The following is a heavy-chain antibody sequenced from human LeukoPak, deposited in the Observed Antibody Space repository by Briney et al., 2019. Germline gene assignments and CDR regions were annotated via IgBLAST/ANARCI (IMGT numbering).Heavy chain of an antibody. CDR2: IYHSGST. Sequence: KSSQTLSLTCTVSGYSISSGYYWGWIRQPPGKRLEWIGSIYHSGSTYYNPSIKSRVTISVDTSKNQFSLKLSSVTAADTAVYYCARGQGYSYGYEWFDPWGQGTLVTVSS. CDR3: ARGQGYSYGYEWFDP. D-gene: IGHD5-18*01. V-gene: IGHV4-38-2*02. CDR1: GYSISSGYY. J-gene: IGHJ5*02.